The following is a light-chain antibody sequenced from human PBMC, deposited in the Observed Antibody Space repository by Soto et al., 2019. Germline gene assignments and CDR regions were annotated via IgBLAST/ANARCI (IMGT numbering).Light chain of an antibody. J-gene: IGKJ4*01. V-gene: IGKV1-12*01. CDR2: AAS. CDR1: QDISSW. CDR3: QQANSFPLT. Sequence: DIQMTQSPSSVSASVGDRVTITCRASQDISSWLAWYQQKPGKAPKLLIYAASSLPSGAPSRFSGSGSGTDFTLSISSLQPEDFATYYCQQANSFPLTVGGATKVEIK.